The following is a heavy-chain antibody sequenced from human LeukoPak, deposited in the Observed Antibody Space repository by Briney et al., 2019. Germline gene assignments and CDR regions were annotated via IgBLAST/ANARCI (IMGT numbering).Heavy chain of an antibody. CDR1: GGSISRSTYY. D-gene: IGHD3-10*02. Sequence: SETLSLTCTVSGGSISRSTYYWGWIGQPQGKGLEWIGSIYYSGNIYYNPSLKSRVTISVDTSKNQFSLKLTSVTAADTAVYYCARLIVRGTHNFDYWGQGTLVTVSS. J-gene: IGHJ4*02. CDR3: ARLIVRGTHNFDY. CDR2: IYYSGNI. V-gene: IGHV4-39*01.